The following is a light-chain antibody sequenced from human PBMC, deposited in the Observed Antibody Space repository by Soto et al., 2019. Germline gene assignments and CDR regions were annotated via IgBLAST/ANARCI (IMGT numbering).Light chain of an antibody. V-gene: IGLV1-40*01. J-gene: IGLJ2*01. CDR2: GNS. CDR1: SSNIGAGYD. Sequence: QSVLTQPPSVSGAPGQRVTISCTGSSSNIGAGYDVHWYQQLPGTAPKLLIYGNSNRPSGVPDRFSGSKSGTSASLAITGLQAEDDADYYGQSYDSSLRGVVFGGGTQLTVL. CDR3: QSYDSSLRGVV.